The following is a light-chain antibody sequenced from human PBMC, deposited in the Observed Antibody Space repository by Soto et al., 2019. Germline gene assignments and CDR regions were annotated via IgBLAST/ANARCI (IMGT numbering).Light chain of an antibody. CDR1: SSDVGGYDY. J-gene: IGLJ1*01. Sequence: QSVLTQPASVSGSPGQSITISCTGTSSDVGGYDYISWYQQHPGKAPKLMIYQVSNRPSGVSNRFSGSKSGNTASLTISGLQAEDETDYYCSSFRSGNTYVFGTGTRSPS. CDR3: SSFRSGNTYV. CDR2: QVS. V-gene: IGLV2-14*01.